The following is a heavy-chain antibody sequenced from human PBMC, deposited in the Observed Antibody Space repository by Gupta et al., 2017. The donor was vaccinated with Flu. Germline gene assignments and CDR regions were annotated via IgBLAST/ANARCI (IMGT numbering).Heavy chain of an antibody. V-gene: IGHV3-23*01. CDR2: LSGGGGST. D-gene: IGHD2-21*01. J-gene: IGHJ3*02. CDR1: VFTFTNYG. CDR3: AKSRESLPPGDGFDI. Sequence: EVQLLESGGGLVQPGGSLRLSCAAPVFTFTNYGMNWVRQAPGKGREWVSALSGGGGSTWFADSVKGRFTISRDNSKNILYLKMNSLRAEDTAVYYCAKSRESLPPGDGFDIWGQGTMVSVSS.